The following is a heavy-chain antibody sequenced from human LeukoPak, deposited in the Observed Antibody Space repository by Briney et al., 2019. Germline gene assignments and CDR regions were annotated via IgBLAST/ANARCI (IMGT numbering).Heavy chain of an antibody. CDR1: GGSISSTSYF. Sequence: PSETLSLTCNVSGGSISSTSYFWGWIRQPPGKGLEWIGSIYYDGRTYYNPSLQSRLTISVGTSKNQFSLRLSSVTAADTAVYYCARRVYCTGGACRNWYFDLWGRGTLATVSS. D-gene: IGHD2-8*02. V-gene: IGHV4-39*01. CDR2: IYYDGRT. J-gene: IGHJ2*01. CDR3: ARRVYCTGGACRNWYFDL.